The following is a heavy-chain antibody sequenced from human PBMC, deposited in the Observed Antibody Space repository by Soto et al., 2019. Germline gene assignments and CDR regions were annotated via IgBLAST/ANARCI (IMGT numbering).Heavy chain of an antibody. Sequence: EVQLVESGGGLVQPGGSLRLSCAASGFTFSSYSMNWVRQAPGKGLEWVSYISSSRSTIYYADSVKGRFTISRDNAKNSLYRPRNSLRAEDSAVYYCARGGPGYGDYCDYWGQGTLVTVSS. V-gene: IGHV3-48*01. CDR2: ISSSRSTI. D-gene: IGHD4-17*01. CDR3: ARGGPGYGDYCDY. CDR1: GFTFSSYS. J-gene: IGHJ4*02.